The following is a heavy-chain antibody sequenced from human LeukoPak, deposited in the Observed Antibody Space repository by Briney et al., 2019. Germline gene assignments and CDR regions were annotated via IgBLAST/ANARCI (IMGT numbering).Heavy chain of an antibody. CDR2: INPNSGCT. CDR3: ARTLWFGELSLCY. Sequence: ASVKVSCKASGYTFTGYYMHWVRQAPGQGLEWMGWINPNSGCTNYAQKFQGRVTMTGDTSISTAYMELSRLRSDDTAVYYCARTLWFGELSLCYWGQGTLVTVSS. D-gene: IGHD3-10*01. J-gene: IGHJ4*02. V-gene: IGHV1-2*02. CDR1: GYTFTGYY.